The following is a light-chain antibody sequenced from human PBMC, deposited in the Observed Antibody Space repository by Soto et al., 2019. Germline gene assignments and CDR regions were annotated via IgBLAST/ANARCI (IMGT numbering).Light chain of an antibody. CDR2: DAS. CDR1: QSISSW. Sequence: DIQMTQSPSTLSASVGDRVTITCRASQSISSWLAWYQQKPGKAPKLLIYDASSLESGVPSRFSGSGSGTEFTLTISSLQSEDFAVYYCQQYNNWPRFGQGTKVDIK. CDR3: QQYNNWPR. J-gene: IGKJ1*01. V-gene: IGKV1-5*01.